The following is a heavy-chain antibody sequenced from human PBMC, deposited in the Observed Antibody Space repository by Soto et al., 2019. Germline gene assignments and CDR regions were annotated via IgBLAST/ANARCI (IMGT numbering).Heavy chain of an antibody. J-gene: IGHJ4*02. V-gene: IGHV1-18*04. CDR3: ARVLPYYYDSSGYLDY. Sequence: ASVKVSCKASGYTFTSYGISWVRQAPGQGLEWMGWISAYNGNTNYAQKLQGRVTMTTDTSTSTAYMELRSLRSDDTAVYYCARVLPYYYDSSGYLDYWGQGXLVTVPS. CDR1: GYTFTSYG. CDR2: ISAYNGNT. D-gene: IGHD3-22*01.